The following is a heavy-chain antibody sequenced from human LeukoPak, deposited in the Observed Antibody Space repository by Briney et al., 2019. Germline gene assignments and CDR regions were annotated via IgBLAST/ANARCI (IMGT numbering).Heavy chain of an antibody. J-gene: IGHJ4*02. CDR3: ARDGYGLDTPMVSTIFDS. CDR2: ISYDGSNK. D-gene: IGHD5-18*01. V-gene: IGHV3-30*19. Sequence: GKSLTLSCAASGFSFSGYDMHWVRQAPGKGLEWVAVISYDGSNKYYAHSVRGRFTISRDNSKNTLYLQMNSLRAEDTAVYFCARDGYGLDTPMVSTIFDSWGQGTPVTVSS. CDR1: GFSFSGYD.